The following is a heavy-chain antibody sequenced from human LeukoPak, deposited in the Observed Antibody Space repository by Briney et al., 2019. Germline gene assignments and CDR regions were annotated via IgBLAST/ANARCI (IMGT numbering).Heavy chain of an antibody. CDR1: GYTFSDYY. Sequence: ASVKVSCKAYGYTFSDYYMHWVRQAPGQGLEWMGWINPKSGGANFAEKFRGRVTMTRGTSIRTVYMELSRVTYDDTAVYYCARGVGTSWFDPWGQGTLVTVSS. CDR3: ARGVGTSWFDP. CDR2: INPKSGGA. V-gene: IGHV1-2*02. D-gene: IGHD2-2*01. J-gene: IGHJ5*02.